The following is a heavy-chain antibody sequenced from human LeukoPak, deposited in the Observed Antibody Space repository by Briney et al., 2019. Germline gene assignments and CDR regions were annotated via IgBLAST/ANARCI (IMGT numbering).Heavy chain of an antibody. J-gene: IGHJ5*02. V-gene: IGHV3-53*01. Sequence: GGSLRLSCAASGFTFSSYSMDWVRQAPGKGLEWVSVIYSGGSTYYADSVKGRFTISRDNSKNTLYLQMNSLRAEDTAVYYCAREGPYGDYAHNWFDPWGQGTLVTVSS. CDR1: GFTFSSYS. D-gene: IGHD4-17*01. CDR3: AREGPYGDYAHNWFDP. CDR2: IYSGGST.